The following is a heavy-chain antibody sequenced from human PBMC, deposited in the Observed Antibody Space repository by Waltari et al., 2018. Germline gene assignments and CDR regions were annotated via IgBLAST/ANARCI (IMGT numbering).Heavy chain of an antibody. CDR1: GYTLTDYY. J-gene: IGHJ4*02. Sequence: EVQLVQSGAEGKKPGATVKISCKASGYTLTDYYLHWVQQAPGKGLEWMGRVDPEDGETIYAEKFQGRVPITADTSTDTAYMELSSLRSEDTAVYYCATGGRGRGGTDYWGQGTLVTVSS. CDR3: ATGGRGRGGTDY. D-gene: IGHD3-16*01. V-gene: IGHV1-69-2*01. CDR2: VDPEDGET.